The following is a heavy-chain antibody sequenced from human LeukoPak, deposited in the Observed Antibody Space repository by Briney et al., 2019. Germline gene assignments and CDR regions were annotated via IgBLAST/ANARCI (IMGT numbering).Heavy chain of an antibody. V-gene: IGHV3-30*02. CDR1: GFTFSSYS. CDR3: ARDYPTRYDDVDI. Sequence: GGSLRLSCAASGFTFSSYSMNWVRQAPGKGLEWVAFIRYDGSNKYYADSVKGRFTISRDNSRNTLYLQMNSLRAEDTAVYYCARDYPTRYDDVDIWGQGTMVTVSS. J-gene: IGHJ3*02. CDR2: IRYDGSNK. D-gene: IGHD3-3*01.